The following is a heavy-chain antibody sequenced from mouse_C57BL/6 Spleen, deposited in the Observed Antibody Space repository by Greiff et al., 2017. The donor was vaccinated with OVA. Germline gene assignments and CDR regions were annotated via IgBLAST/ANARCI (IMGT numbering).Heavy chain of an antibody. J-gene: IGHJ2*01. CDR3: AREGIYYGRFDY. CDR2: ISSGGSYT. Sequence: EVQGVESGGDLVKPGGSLKLSCAASGFTFSSYGMSWVRQTPDKRLEWVATISSGGSYTCYPDSVKGRFTISRDNAKNTLYLQMSSLKSEDTAMYYCAREGIYYGRFDYWGQGTTLTVSS. V-gene: IGHV5-6*01. CDR1: GFTFSSYG. D-gene: IGHD1-1*01.